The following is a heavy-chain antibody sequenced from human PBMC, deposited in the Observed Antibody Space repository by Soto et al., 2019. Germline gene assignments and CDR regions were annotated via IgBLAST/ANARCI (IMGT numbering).Heavy chain of an antibody. J-gene: IGHJ4*02. CDR3: ATDLMVRGVSDY. D-gene: IGHD3-10*01. CDR2: FDPEDGET. CDR1: GYTLTELS. V-gene: IGHV1-24*01. Sequence: ASVKVSCKVSGYTLTELSMHWVRQAPGKGLEWMGGFDPEDGETIYAQKFQGRVTMTEDTSTDTAYMELSSLRSEDTAVYYCATDLMVRGVSDYWGQGTLVTVSS.